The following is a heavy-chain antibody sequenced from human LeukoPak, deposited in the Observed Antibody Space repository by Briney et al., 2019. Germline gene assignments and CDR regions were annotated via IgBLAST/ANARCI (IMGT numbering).Heavy chain of an antibody. CDR1: GDSFSSHY. D-gene: IGHD4-17*01. CDR3: ARDLVTVTKGFDI. Sequence: SETLSLTCAVSGDSFSSHYWTWIRQSPGTGLEWSGYISHIGRTDYNPSLHSRGTISIDTSKTQFSLKLRSVTAAETAVYYCARDLVTVTKGFDIWGQGTMVSVSS. V-gene: IGHV4-59*11. J-gene: IGHJ3*02. CDR2: ISHIGRT.